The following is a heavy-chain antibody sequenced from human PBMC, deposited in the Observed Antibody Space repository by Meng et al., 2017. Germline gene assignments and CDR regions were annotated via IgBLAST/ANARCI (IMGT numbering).Heavy chain of an antibody. Sequence: GQLVEAGGGVFQPGGSVRLSWEASGFTFSSYGMNWVRQAPGKGLEWVAVIWYDGSNKYYADSVKGRFTISRDNSKNTLYLQMNSLRAEDTAVYYCAKRDILTGYNDYWGQGTLVTVSS. V-gene: IGHV3-33*06. CDR1: GFTFSSYG. CDR3: AKRDILTGYNDY. CDR2: IWYDGSNK. D-gene: IGHD3-9*01. J-gene: IGHJ4*02.